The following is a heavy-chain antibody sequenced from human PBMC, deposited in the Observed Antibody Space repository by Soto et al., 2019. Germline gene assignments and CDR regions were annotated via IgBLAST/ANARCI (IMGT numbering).Heavy chain of an antibody. CDR1: GFTFSSFA. CDR2: ISGSGSST. J-gene: IGHJ3*02. D-gene: IGHD4-17*01. Sequence: GGSLRLSCAASGFTFSSFAMSWVRQAPGKGLEWVSAISGSGSSTYYADSVKGRFTISRDNSKNTLYLQMNSLRAEDTAVYYCYFALRSNDAFDIWGQGTMVTVSS. V-gene: IGHV3-23*01. CDR3: YFALRSNDAFDI.